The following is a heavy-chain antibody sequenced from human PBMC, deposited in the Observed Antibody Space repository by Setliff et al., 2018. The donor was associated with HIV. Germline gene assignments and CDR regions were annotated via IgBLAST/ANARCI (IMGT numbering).Heavy chain of an antibody. J-gene: IGHJ6*03. CDR1: GGSFSGYS. CDR2: MNHSEH. CDR3: ARTITTFGVIGRGGRMDV. V-gene: IGHV4-34*01. D-gene: IGHD3-3*01. Sequence: PSETLSLTCAVYGGSFSGYSWTWIRQSPGKGLGWIGEMNHSEHYYNPTLKSRVTISMDTSKNQFSLELSSVTAADTALYYCARTITTFGVIGRGGRMDVWGKGTTVTVSS.